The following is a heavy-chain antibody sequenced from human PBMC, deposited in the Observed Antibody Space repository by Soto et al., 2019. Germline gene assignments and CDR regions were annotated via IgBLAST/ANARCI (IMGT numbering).Heavy chain of an antibody. J-gene: IGHJ6*02. CDR2: TYYRSKWYN. D-gene: IGHD3-10*01. Sequence: SQTLSLTCAISGESVSSNSAAWNWIRQSPSRGLEWLGRTYYRSKWYNDYAVSVKSRITINPDTSKNQFSLQLNSVTPEDTAVYYCARDHVLLWFGESTYGMDVWGQGTTVTVSS. V-gene: IGHV6-1*01. CDR1: GESVSSNSAA. CDR3: ARDHVLLWFGESTYGMDV.